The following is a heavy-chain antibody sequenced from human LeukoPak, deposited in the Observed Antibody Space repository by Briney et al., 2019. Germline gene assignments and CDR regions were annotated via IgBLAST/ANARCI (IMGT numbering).Heavy chain of an antibody. D-gene: IGHD5-24*01. CDR3: ASDSSGDGYSSGYN. J-gene: IGHJ4*02. CDR2: IYHSGST. Sequence: SETLSLTCTVSGYSISSGYYWGWIRQPPGKGLEWIGSIYHSGSTYYNPSLKSRVTISVDTSKNQFSLRLSSATAADTAVYYCASDSSGDGYSSGYNWGQGALVTVSS. V-gene: IGHV4-38-2*02. CDR1: GYSISSGYY.